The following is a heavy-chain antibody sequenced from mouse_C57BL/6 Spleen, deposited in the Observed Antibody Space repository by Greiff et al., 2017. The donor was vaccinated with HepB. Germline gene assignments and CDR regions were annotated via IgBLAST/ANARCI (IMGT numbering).Heavy chain of an antibody. CDR2: IHPSDSDT. CDR3: APEKGPSSPFAY. CDR1: GYTFTSYW. Sequence: QVHVKQPGAELVKPGASVKVSCKASGYTFTSYWMHWVKQRPGQGLEWIGRIHPSDSDTNYNQKFKGKATLTVDKSSSTAYMQLSSLTSEDSAVYYCAPEKGPSSPFAYWGQGTLVTVSA. V-gene: IGHV1-74*01. J-gene: IGHJ3*01.